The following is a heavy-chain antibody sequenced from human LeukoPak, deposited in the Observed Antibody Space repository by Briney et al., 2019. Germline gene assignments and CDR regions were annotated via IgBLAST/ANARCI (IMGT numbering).Heavy chain of an antibody. V-gene: IGHV4-61*01. D-gene: IGHD6-6*01. J-gene: IGHJ6*03. Sequence: KASETLSLTCTVSGYSISSGYYWGWIRQPPGKGLEWIGYIYYSGSTKYNPSLKSRVTLSVDTSKNQFSLRLSSVTAADTAVYYCARDWGVSARPGYMDVWGKGTTVTVSS. CDR2: IYYSGST. CDR1: GYSISSGYY. CDR3: ARDWGVSARPGYMDV.